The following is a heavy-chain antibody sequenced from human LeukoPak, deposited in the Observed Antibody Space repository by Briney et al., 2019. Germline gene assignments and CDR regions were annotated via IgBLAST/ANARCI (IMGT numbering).Heavy chain of an antibody. J-gene: IGHJ4*02. D-gene: IGHD6-13*01. CDR2: IIPILGIA. V-gene: IGHV1-69*04. Sequence: SVKVSCKASGGTFSSYAISWVRQAPGQGLEWMGRIIPILGIANYAQKFQGRVTITADKSTSTAYMELSSLRSEDTAVYYCARGGGKRIAAAGLFDYWGQGTLVTVSS. CDR1: GGTFSSYA. CDR3: ARGGGKRIAAAGLFDY.